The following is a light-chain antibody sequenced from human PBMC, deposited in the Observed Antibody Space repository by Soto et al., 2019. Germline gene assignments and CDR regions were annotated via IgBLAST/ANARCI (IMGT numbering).Light chain of an antibody. J-gene: IGLJ2*01. Sequence: QSALTQPASVSGSPGQSIPISGTGTNSDIGGYDYVSWYHHHPGKAPRLLIYDVNNWPSGVSDRFSGSKSGNTASLTISGLQAEDEAVYYCSSYTATTPVVFGGGTKLTVL. CDR3: SSYTATTPVV. CDR2: DVN. V-gene: IGLV2-14*03. CDR1: NSDIGGYDY.